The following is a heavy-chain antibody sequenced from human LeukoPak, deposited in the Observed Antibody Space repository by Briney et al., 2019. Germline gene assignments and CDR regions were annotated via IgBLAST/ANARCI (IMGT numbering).Heavy chain of an antibody. CDR1: EFTFTTYW. V-gene: IGHV3-7*03. CDR2: IKQDGSEK. D-gene: IGHD5-24*01. CDR3: ARDDPFIESRDAYNLDY. J-gene: IGHJ4*02. Sequence: GGSLRLSCEASEFTFTTYWMSWVRQAPGKGLEWVANIKQDGSEKYYVDSVKGRFTISRDNAKNSVYLQMNSLRADDTALYYCARDDPFIESRDAYNLDYWGQGALVTVSS.